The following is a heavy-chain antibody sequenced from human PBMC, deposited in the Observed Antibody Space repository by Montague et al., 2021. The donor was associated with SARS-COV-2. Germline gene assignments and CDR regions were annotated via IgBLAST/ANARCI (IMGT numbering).Heavy chain of an antibody. J-gene: IGHJ6*02. D-gene: IGHD2-8*01. Sequence: SETLSLTCAVSGGSISSSSHYWGWSRQPPGKLLEWIGGFSHSGGTYYNSSLKSRGTIFVDSSNNQFSLMLNAVTAAETAMYFCARQKLNGRTTYYYYSDMAVWGQGTTVSVSS. CDR1: GGSISSSSHY. CDR2: FSHSGGT. V-gene: IGHV4-39*01. CDR3: ARQKLNGRTTYYYYSDMAV.